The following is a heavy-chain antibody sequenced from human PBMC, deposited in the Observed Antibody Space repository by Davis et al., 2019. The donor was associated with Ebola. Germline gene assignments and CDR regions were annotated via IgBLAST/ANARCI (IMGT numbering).Heavy chain of an antibody. CDR3: ARDRRYCSGGSCYGGWFDP. Sequence: SETLSLTCTVSGGSISSGGYYWSWIRQHPGKGLEWIGYIYYSGSTYYNPSLKIRVTISVDTSKNQFSLKLSSVTAADTAVYYCARDRRYCSGGSCYGGWFDPWGQGTLVTVSS. J-gene: IGHJ5*02. V-gene: IGHV4-31*03. D-gene: IGHD2-15*01. CDR2: IYYSGST. CDR1: GGSISSGGYY.